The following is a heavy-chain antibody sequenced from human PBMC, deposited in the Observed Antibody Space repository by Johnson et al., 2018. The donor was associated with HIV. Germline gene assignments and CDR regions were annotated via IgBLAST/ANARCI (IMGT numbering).Heavy chain of an antibody. Sequence: QVQLVESGGGVVQPGGSLRLSCAASGFTFSSYGMHWVRQAPGKGLEWVAFIRYDGSNKYYADSVKGRFTISRDNSKNTLYLQMKSLRAEDTAMYQCAKDSAAAGRGEAFDIWGQGTMVTVSS. CDR3: AKDSAAAGRGEAFDI. J-gene: IGHJ3*02. D-gene: IGHD6-13*01. CDR1: GFTFSSYG. CDR2: IRYDGSNK. V-gene: IGHV3-30*02.